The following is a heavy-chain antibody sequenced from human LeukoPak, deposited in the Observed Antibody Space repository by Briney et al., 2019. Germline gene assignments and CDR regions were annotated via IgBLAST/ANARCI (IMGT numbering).Heavy chain of an antibody. CDR1: GGSISSYY. V-gene: IGHV4-59*01. CDR3: ARGQDYGDYVDY. CDR2: IYYSGST. Sequence: EXLSLTCTVSGGSISSYYWSWIRQPPGKGLEGIGYIYYSGSTNYNPSLKSRVTISVGTSKNQFSLKLSSVTAADTAVYYCARGQDYGDYVDYWGQGTLVTVSS. J-gene: IGHJ4*02. D-gene: IGHD4-17*01.